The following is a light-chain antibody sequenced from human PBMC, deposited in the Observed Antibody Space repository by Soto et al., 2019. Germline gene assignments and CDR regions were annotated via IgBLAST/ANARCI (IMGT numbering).Light chain of an antibody. CDR2: DAS. CDR3: QQYGTSEII. CDR1: QSVSSY. V-gene: IGKV3-11*01. J-gene: IGKJ5*01. Sequence: EIVLTQSPATLSLSPGERATLSCRASQSVSSYLAWYQQKPGQAPRLLIYDASNRATGIPDRFSASGSGTDFTLTISRLEPEDFAVFFCQQYGTSEIIFGQGTRLEIK.